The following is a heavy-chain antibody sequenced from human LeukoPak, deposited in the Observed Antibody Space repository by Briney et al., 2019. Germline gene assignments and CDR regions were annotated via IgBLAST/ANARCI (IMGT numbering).Heavy chain of an antibody. Sequence: GGSLRLSCAASGFTFSSYGMHWVRQAPGKGLEWVAVIWYDGSNKYYADSVKGRFTISRDNSKNTLYLQMNSLRAEDTAVYYCVRTGTTTSGFDYWGQGTLVTVSS. CDR1: GFTFSSYG. V-gene: IGHV3-33*01. J-gene: IGHJ4*02. CDR3: VRTGTTTSGFDY. CDR2: IWYDGSNK. D-gene: IGHD1-7*01.